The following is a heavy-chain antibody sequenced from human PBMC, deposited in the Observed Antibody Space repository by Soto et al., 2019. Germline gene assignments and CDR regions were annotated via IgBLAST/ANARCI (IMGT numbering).Heavy chain of an antibody. J-gene: IGHJ4*02. CDR3: RAGVN. Sequence: EVQLVESGGGLVKPGGSLRLSCAASGFTFNNAWMSWVRQAPGKGLEWVGHIESKTDGGTTDYAAPVKGRFTISRDDSKTTLYLQMNGLKTEDTAVYFCRAGVNWGQGTLVTVSS. D-gene: IGHD3-10*01. CDR1: GFTFNNAW. V-gene: IGHV3-15*04. CDR2: IESKTDGGTT.